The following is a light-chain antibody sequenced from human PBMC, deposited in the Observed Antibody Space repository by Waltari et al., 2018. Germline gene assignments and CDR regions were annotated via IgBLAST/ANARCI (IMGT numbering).Light chain of an antibody. Sequence: DIQVTQSPSSLSASVGDRVTVSCRASQGINKELSWYQQKPGKAPTLLIYAASSLQTGVSSRFSGSGSGTDFTLTINSLRPEDIATYYCQQDYTTPWTFGQGTKVEIK. J-gene: IGKJ1*01. CDR1: QGINKE. CDR3: QQDYTTPWT. CDR2: AAS. V-gene: IGKV1-27*01.